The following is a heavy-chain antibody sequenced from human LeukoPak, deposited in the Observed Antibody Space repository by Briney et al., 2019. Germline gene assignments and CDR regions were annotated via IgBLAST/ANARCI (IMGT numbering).Heavy chain of an antibody. J-gene: IGHJ5*02. Sequence: SETLSLTCTVSGGSISSSSYYWGWIRQPPGKGLEWIGSIYYSGSTYYNPSLKSRVTISVDTSKNQFSLKLSSVTAADTAVYYCARHRYYYDSSGYYEAEDPDNWFDPWRQGTLVTVSS. D-gene: IGHD3-22*01. CDR1: GGSISSSSYY. CDR3: ARHRYYYDSSGYYEAEDPDNWFDP. CDR2: IYYSGST. V-gene: IGHV4-39*01.